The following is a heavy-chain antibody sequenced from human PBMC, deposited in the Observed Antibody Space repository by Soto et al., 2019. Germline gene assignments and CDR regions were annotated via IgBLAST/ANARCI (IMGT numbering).Heavy chain of an antibody. D-gene: IGHD3-3*01. CDR3: AHRVLRTVFGLVTTTAIYFDF. CDR2: IYWDDDK. J-gene: IGHJ4*02. V-gene: IGHV2-5*02. Sequence: KESGPTQVKPRQTLTLTCTFSGFSLTTSGVGVGWIRQSPGKAPEWLALIYWDDDKRYSPSLKSRLTITKDTSKNQVVPTMADLDPADTATYYCAHRVLRTVFGLVTTTAIYFDFWGQGTPVAVSS. CDR1: GFSLTTSGVG.